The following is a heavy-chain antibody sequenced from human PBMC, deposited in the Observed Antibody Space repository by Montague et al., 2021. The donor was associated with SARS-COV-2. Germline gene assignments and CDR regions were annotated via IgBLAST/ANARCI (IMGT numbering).Heavy chain of an antibody. D-gene: IGHD6-19*01. J-gene: IGHJ3*02. CDR1: GNVLTRNTYY. Sequence: SETLSLTCTFSGNVLTRNTYYWGWIRQPPGKGLEFIGSKSSGGSSNYNTPFEGRVTVSVDTSKNQFSLNLSSVTAADTAVYYCAKVAGSHDTFDIWGRGTMVTVSS. CDR3: AKVAGSHDTFDI. CDR2: KSSGGSS. V-gene: IGHV4-39*01.